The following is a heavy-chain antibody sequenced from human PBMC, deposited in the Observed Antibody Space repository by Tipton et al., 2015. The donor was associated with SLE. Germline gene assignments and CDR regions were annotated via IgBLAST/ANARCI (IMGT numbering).Heavy chain of an antibody. CDR1: GFTFSKYW. J-gene: IGHJ4*02. V-gene: IGHV3-7*01. D-gene: IGHD3-3*01. Sequence: LSLTCAASGFTFSKYWMSWVRQAPGKGLEWVANMKEDGSTEYYVDSVKGRFTISRDNAKNSLYLQMNSLRVEDTAVYYCATDTVIGGFDYWGQGTLVTVSS. CDR2: MKEDGSTE. CDR3: ATDTVIGGFDY.